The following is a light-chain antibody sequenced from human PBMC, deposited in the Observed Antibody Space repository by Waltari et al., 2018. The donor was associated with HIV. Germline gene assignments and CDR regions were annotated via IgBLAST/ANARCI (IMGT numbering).Light chain of an antibody. J-gene: IGLJ3*02. CDR1: NSAVGNYNL. Sequence: QSALPQPASVSGSPGQSLPISCTGPNSAVGNYNLFSLYRQHPDKAPKLLIFEVTRRPSGVSDRFSGSKSGNTASLTISGLQAEDEADYYCCSYAGSDTLVFGGGTKLTVL. V-gene: IGLV2-23*02. CDR3: CSYAGSDTLV. CDR2: EVT.